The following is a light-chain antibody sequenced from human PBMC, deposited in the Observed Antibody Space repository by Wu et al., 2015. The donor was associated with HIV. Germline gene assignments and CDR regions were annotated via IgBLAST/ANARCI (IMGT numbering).Light chain of an antibody. J-gene: IGKJ2*01. CDR3: QQYEF. CDR1: QYGS. CDR2: SGS. V-gene: IGKV3-20*01. Sequence: LTQSPGTLSLSPGETAIISCRTSQYGSLAWYQQRSGQAPRLVIYSGSNRAAGIPDRFSGSRWGADYNLTISNLESGDFGVYYCQQYEFFGQGTK.